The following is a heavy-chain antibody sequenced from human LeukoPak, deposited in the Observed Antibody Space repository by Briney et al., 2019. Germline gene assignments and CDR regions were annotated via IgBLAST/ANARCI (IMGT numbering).Heavy chain of an antibody. J-gene: IGHJ4*02. CDR2: MNPNNGNT. CDR1: GYTFTSYD. Sequence: GASVKVSCKASGYTFTSYDTNWVRQATGQGLEWMGWMNPNNGNTGYAQKFQGRVTMTRNTSTGTAYMELSSLRSEDTAVYYCARRSGIAVAGAFDYWGQGTLVTVSS. V-gene: IGHV1-8*01. CDR3: ARRSGIAVAGAFDY. D-gene: IGHD6-19*01.